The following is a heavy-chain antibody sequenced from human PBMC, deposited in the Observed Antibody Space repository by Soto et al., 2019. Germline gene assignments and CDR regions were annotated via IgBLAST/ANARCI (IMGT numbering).Heavy chain of an antibody. CDR1: GFTFSIFA. Sequence: PGGSLRLSCAASGFTFSIFAMGWVRQAPGKGLEWVSTISDSGNNTFSADSVKGRFTISRDNSKNTLYLEMNSLRAEDTAIYYCAKEGPFSRNSGWRDAFHVWGQGTKVTVSS. D-gene: IGHD5-12*01. J-gene: IGHJ3*01. V-gene: IGHV3-23*01. CDR3: AKEGPFSRNSGWRDAFHV. CDR2: ISDSGNNT.